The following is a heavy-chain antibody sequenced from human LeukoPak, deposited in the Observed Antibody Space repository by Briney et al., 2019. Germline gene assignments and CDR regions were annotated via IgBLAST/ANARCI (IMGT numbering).Heavy chain of an antibody. J-gene: IGHJ4*02. CDR1: GFTFSSYG. V-gene: IGHV3-33*01. CDR2: IWYDGSNK. Sequence: PGGSLRLSCAASGFTFSSYGMHWVRQAPGKGLEWVAVIWYDGSNKYYADSVKGRFTISRDNAKNSLYLQMNSLRAEDTAVYYCARDWYLEIGEDTVSDYFDYWGQGTLVTVSS. CDR3: ARDWYLEIGEDTVSDYFDY. D-gene: IGHD3-10*01.